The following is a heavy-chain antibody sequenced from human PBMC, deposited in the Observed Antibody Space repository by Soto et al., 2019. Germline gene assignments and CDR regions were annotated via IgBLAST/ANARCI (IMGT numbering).Heavy chain of an antibody. V-gene: IGHV4-34*01. CDR1: GGSFSGYY. J-gene: IGHJ6*03. Sequence: PSETLSLTCAVYGGSFSGYYLSWIRQPPGKGLKWIGEINHSGSTNYNPSLKSRVTISVDTSKNQFSLKLRSVTAADTAVYYCARGRGRNYGSGSYSPYGYYYYMDVWGKGTTVTVSS. CDR3: ARGRGRNYGSGSYSPYGYYYYMDV. D-gene: IGHD3-10*01. CDR2: INHSGST.